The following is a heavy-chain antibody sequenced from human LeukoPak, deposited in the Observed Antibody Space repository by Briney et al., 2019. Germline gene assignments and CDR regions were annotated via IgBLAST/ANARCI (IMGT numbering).Heavy chain of an antibody. Sequence: GSLRLSCAASGFTVSSNYMSWVRQPPGKGLEWIGYIYYSGSTNYNPSLRSRVTISVDTPKNQFSLKLSSVTAADTAVYYCARSGGSYYGNWFDPWGQGTLVTVSS. V-gene: IGHV4-59*02. J-gene: IGHJ5*02. CDR2: IYYSGST. D-gene: IGHD1-26*01. CDR1: GFTVSSNY. CDR3: ARSGGSYYGNWFDP.